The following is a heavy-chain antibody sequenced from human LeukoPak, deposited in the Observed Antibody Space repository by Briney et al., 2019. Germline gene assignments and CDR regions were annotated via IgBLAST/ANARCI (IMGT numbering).Heavy chain of an antibody. CDR2: ISSSSSTI. J-gene: IGHJ4*02. V-gene: IGHV3-48*01. Sequence: GGSLRLSCAASGFTFSSYSMNWVRQAPGKGLEWVSYISSSSSTIYYADSVKGRFTISRDNAKNSLYLQMNSLRAEDTAVYYCAKDLELGSSAANLFDYWGQGTLVTVSS. CDR1: GFTFSSYS. D-gene: IGHD6-6*01. CDR3: AKDLELGSSAANLFDY.